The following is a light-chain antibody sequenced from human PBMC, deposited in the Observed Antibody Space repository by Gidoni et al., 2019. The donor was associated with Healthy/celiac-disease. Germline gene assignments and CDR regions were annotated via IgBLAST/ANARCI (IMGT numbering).Light chain of an antibody. CDR1: QGVSSY. Sequence: IVLTQSPATLTLAPGERATLSCRASQGVSSYLAWYQQKPGQAPRLLIYDASNRATGIPARFSGSGSGTVFTLTISSLEPEDFAVYYGQQRSNWPRTFGPGTKVDIK. CDR2: DAS. V-gene: IGKV3-11*01. J-gene: IGKJ3*01. CDR3: QQRSNWPRT.